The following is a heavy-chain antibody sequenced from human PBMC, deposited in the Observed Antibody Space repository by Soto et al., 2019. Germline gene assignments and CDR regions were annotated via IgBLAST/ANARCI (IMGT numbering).Heavy chain of an antibody. Sequence: SETLSLTCSVSGASITSFFWTWVRQSAGKGPEWIGRISTSESSTNNPSLKSRVTMSIDTSKNQIFLRLTSVTAADTAVYYCASLGRNYYNGMDVWGQGTTVTVSS. CDR1: GASITSFF. CDR3: ASLGRNYYNGMDV. J-gene: IGHJ6*02. V-gene: IGHV4-4*07. CDR2: ISTSESS.